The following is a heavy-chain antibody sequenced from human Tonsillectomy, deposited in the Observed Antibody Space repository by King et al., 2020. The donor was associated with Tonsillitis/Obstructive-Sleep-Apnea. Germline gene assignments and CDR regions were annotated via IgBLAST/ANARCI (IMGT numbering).Heavy chain of an antibody. V-gene: IGHV6-1*01. CDR2: TYYRSACYN. CDR3: ARGEAVAGIDY. D-gene: IGHD6-13*01. Sequence: WTWIRQSPSRGLDWLGRTYYRSACYNDYAVSLKSRLTIHPDTSKNQFSLQLNSVIPGDTAVYYCARGEAVAGIDYWGQGTLVNVYS. J-gene: IGHJ4*02.